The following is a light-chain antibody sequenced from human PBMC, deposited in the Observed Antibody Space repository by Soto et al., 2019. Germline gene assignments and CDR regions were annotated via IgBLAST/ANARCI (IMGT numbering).Light chain of an antibody. J-gene: IGKJ5*01. CDR1: QSIGRW. V-gene: IGKV1-5*01. CDR3: QQYNNWHPIT. Sequence: DIQLTQSPSTLSAFVGDRGTLTCRASQSIGRWLAWYQQKPGKAPKLLIYAVSSLQSGVPSRFSGTGSETDFTLTISSLQSEDFAVYYCQQYNNWHPITFGQGTRLEI. CDR2: AVS.